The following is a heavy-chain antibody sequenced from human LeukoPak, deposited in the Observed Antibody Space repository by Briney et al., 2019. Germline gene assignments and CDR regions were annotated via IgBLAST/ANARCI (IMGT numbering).Heavy chain of an antibody. V-gene: IGHV1-46*02. Sequence: ASVKVSCKASGYTFNSYYMHWVRQAPGQGLEWMGIINPSSGSTSYAQNFQGRVTMTRDTSTSTVYMELSSLRSEDTAVYYCARVSSSSWWALDYWGQGTLVTVSS. D-gene: IGHD6-13*01. CDR1: GYTFNSYY. CDR3: ARVSSSSWWALDY. J-gene: IGHJ4*02. CDR2: INPSSGST.